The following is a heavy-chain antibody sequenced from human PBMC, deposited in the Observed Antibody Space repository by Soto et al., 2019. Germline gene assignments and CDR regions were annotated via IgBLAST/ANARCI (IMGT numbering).Heavy chain of an antibody. J-gene: IGHJ4*02. D-gene: IGHD6-13*01. CDR2: ISGSGGST. CDR1: GFTFSSYA. V-gene: IGHV3-23*01. CDR3: AKDLGISWTPPGSRN. Sequence: EVQLLESGGGLVQPGGSLRLSCAASGFTFSSYAMSWVRQAPGKGLEWVSAISGSGGSTYYADSVKGRFTISRDNSKNTLYLQMNSLRAEDTAVYYCAKDLGISWTPPGSRNWGQGTLVTVYS.